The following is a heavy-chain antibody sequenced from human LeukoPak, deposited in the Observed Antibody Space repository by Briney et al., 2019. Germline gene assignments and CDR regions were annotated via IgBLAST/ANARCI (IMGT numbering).Heavy chain of an antibody. CDR3: ARAPTVTTRVFAS. CDR2: IKQDGTET. Sequence: GGSLRLSCAASGYTFRTYAMSWVRQAPGKGLEWVANIKQDGTETYYVDSLKGRFTISRDNAKNSLYLQLNSLRAEDTAVYYCARAPTVTTRVFASWGQGTLVTVSS. J-gene: IGHJ5*01. CDR1: GYTFRTYA. D-gene: IGHD4-17*01. V-gene: IGHV3-7*05.